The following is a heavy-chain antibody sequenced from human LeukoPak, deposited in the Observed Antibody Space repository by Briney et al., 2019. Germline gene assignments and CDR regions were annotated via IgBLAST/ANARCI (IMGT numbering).Heavy chain of an antibody. V-gene: IGHV3-48*03. Sequence: PGGFLRLSCEASGLTFSSYDMNWVRQAPGKGLEWVSYISSSGNLIHYADSVKGRFTFSRDNARNSLYLQMNGLRADDTAIYYCAREGGWNDFDYWGQGTLVTVSS. CDR3: AREGGWNDFDY. D-gene: IGHD1-1*01. CDR2: ISSSGNLI. CDR1: GLTFSSYD. J-gene: IGHJ4*02.